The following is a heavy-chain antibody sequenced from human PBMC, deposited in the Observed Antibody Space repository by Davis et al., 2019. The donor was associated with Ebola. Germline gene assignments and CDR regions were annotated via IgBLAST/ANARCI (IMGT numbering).Heavy chain of an antibody. Sequence: GESLKISCAASGFTFSSYSMNWVRQAPGKGLEWVSSISSSSSYIYYADSVKGRFTISRDNSKSTLYLQMNSLRDEDTAVYYCARDPVTTVTTPTDLYYYYYGMDVWGQGTTVTVSS. V-gene: IGHV3-21*01. CDR2: ISSSSSYI. J-gene: IGHJ6*02. CDR1: GFTFSSYS. CDR3: ARDPVTTVTTPTDLYYYYYGMDV. D-gene: IGHD4-11*01.